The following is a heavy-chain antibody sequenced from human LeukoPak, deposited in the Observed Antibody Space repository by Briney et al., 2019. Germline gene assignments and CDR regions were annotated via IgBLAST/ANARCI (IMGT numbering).Heavy chain of an antibody. CDR3: ARRHYDICSCYFGGWFDP. J-gene: IGHJ5*02. CDR1: GGSISSSSYY. CDR2: IYYSGST. Sequence: SETLSLTCTVSGGSISSSSYYWGWIRQPPGKGLEWIGSIYYSGSTYYNPSLKSRVTISVDTSKNQFSLKLSSVTAADTAVYYCARRHYDICSCYFGGWFDPWGQGTLVTVSS. V-gene: IGHV4-39*01. D-gene: IGHD3-3*01.